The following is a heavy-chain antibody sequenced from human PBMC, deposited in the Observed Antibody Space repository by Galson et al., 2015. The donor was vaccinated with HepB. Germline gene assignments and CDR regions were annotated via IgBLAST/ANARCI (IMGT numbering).Heavy chain of an antibody. D-gene: IGHD3-10*01. CDR2: IHHDGIT. V-gene: IGHV4-30-2*06. CDR1: GGSVNGGGYS. Sequence: TLSLTCTVAGGSVNGGGYSWTWIRQSPTTGLEWIGYIHHDGITYYNPSLKSRVTISVDRSKNQFSLRLSSMTAADTAVYFCVRDVYGSETLPWGMDVWGQGTTVTVSS. J-gene: IGHJ6*02. CDR3: VRDVYGSETLPWGMDV.